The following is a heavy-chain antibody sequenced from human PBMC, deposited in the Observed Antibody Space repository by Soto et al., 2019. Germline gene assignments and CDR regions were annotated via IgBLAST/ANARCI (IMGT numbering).Heavy chain of an antibody. J-gene: IGHJ6*02. Sequence: QVQLVESGGGVVQPGRSLRLSCAASGFTFSSYGMHWVRQAPGKGLEWVAVISYDGSNKYYADSVKGRFTTSRDNSKNTLYLQMNSLRAEDTAVYYCAKDPLYYYDSSGYYWGGMDVWGQGTTVTVSS. V-gene: IGHV3-30*18. D-gene: IGHD3-22*01. CDR1: GFTFSSYG. CDR3: AKDPLYYYDSSGYYWGGMDV. CDR2: ISYDGSNK.